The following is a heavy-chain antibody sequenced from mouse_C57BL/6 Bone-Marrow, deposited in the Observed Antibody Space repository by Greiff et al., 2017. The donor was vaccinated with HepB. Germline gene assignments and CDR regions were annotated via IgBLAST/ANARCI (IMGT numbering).Heavy chain of an antibody. D-gene: IGHD2-4*01. Sequence: VQLQQPGAELVRPGTSVKLSCKASGYTFTSYWMHWVKQRPGQGLEWIGVIDPSDSYTNYNQKFKGKATLTVDTSSSTAYMQLSSLTSEDSAVYYCARDDYDGDYWGKGTTLTVSS. CDR1: GYTFTSYW. CDR3: ARDDYDGDY. J-gene: IGHJ2*01. CDR2: IDPSDSYT. V-gene: IGHV1-59*01.